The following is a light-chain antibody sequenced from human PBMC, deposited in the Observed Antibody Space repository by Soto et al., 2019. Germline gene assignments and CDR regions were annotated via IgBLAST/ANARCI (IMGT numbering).Light chain of an antibody. Sequence: DIQMTQSPSTLSASVGDTVTVTCRASQSVSGRLAWYQQKPGEAPKLLIYDASALPRGVPSRFSGSGSGTKFTLTIASMQPDHFANYYCQQYETFSGTFGPGTKVDIK. V-gene: IGKV1-5*01. CDR1: QSVSGR. CDR2: DAS. J-gene: IGKJ1*01. CDR3: QQYETFSGT.